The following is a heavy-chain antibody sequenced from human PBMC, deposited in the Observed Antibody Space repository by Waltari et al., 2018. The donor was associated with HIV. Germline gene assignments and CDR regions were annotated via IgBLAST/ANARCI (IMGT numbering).Heavy chain of an antibody. CDR1: GFTFSSHW. V-gene: IGHV3-74*01. Sequence: EVQLVESGGGLVQAGGSLRLSCAASGFTFSSHWMHWVRQAPGKGLVWVAGINGDGSGTSCADSVRGRFSISRENAENSLHLHMNSVRPEDTGLYYCTREGVETTAPADYWGQGTLVTVSS. D-gene: IGHD4-17*01. CDR3: TREGVETTAPADY. CDR2: INGDGSGT. J-gene: IGHJ4*02.